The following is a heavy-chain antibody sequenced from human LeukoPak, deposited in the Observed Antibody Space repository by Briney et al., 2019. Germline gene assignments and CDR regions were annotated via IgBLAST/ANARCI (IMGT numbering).Heavy chain of an antibody. J-gene: IGHJ4*02. CDR1: GYTFTNYG. CDR2: ISAYNGNT. V-gene: IGHV1-18*01. D-gene: IGHD6-13*01. Sequence: ASVTVTFKSSGYTFTNYGISWVRQAPGQGLEWMGWISAYNGNTNYAQKLQGRVTITTDTSTSTAYMELRSLRSDDTPVYYCARDSYSSSWLTDYWGQGTLVTVSS. CDR3: ARDSYSSSWLTDY.